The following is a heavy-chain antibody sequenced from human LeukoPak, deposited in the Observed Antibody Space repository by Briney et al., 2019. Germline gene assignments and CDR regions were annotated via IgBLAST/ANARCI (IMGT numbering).Heavy chain of an antibody. V-gene: IGHV3-30-3*01. J-gene: IGHJ4*02. CDR1: GFTFSSYA. CDR3: ARDPGYQRYFDY. CDR2: ISYDGSNK. Sequence: GGSLRLSCVASGFTFSSYAMHWVRQAPGKGLEWVAIISYDGSNKYYTDSVKGRFTISRDDSKNTLYLQMNSLRAEDTAVYYCARDPGYQRYFDYWGRGTLVTVSS. D-gene: IGHD2-2*01.